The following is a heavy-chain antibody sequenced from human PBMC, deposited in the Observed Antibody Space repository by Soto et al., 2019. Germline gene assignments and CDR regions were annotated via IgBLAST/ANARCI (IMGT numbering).Heavy chain of an antibody. J-gene: IGHJ5*02. Sequence: QVQLVESGGGLVKPGGSLRLSCAASGFTFSDFYMTWVRQATGKGLEWLSYISTSTGYTDYADSVKGRFTISRDNAKNSLYLQMNILRADDTAVYYCARVGRRDNWLDPWGQGTLVTDSS. CDR2: ISTSTGYT. V-gene: IGHV3-11*06. CDR3: ARVGRRDNWLDP. D-gene: IGHD3-16*01. CDR1: GFTFSDFY.